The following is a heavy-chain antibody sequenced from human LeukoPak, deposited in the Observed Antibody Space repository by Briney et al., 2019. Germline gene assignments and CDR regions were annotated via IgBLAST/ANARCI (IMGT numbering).Heavy chain of an antibody. CDR2: ISSSSSYI. CDR3: AAFLRPCGGDCHSPTFLDY. J-gene: IGHJ4*02. D-gene: IGHD2-21*02. Sequence: GGSLRLSCAASGFTFSSYSMDWVRQAPGKGLEWVSSISSSSSYIYYADSVKGRFTISRDNAKNSLYLQMNSLRAEDTAVYYCAAFLRPCGGDCHSPTFLDYWGQGTLVTVSS. CDR1: GFTFSSYS. V-gene: IGHV3-21*01.